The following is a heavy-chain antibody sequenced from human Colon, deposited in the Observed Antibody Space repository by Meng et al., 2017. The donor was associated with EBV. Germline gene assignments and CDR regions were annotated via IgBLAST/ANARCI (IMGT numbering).Heavy chain of an antibody. D-gene: IGHD2-21*01. CDR3: ASFDHIPRRNYFDY. CDR2: IHHSGSA. Sequence: QAELQEPGPGLVEPSQTLSLTCTVSGGSMSSGNYYWSWIRQPPGKGLEWIGYIHHSGSAYYNPSLKSRVSISVDTSKNQFSLNLNSMTAADTAVYYCASFDHIPRRNYFDYWGQGTLVTVSS. J-gene: IGHJ4*02. CDR1: GGSMSSGNYY. V-gene: IGHV4-30-4*01.